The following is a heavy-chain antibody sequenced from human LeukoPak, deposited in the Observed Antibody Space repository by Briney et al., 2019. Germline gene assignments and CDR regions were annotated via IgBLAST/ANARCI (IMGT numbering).Heavy chain of an antibody. J-gene: IGHJ6*02. CDR1: GFTVSSNY. V-gene: IGHV3-66*01. CDR2: IYSGGST. D-gene: IGHD5-18*01. CDR3: ARAKYSQRDYYYYGMDV. Sequence: PGGSLRLSCAASGFTVSSNYMSSVRQAPGKGLEWVSVIYSGGSTYYADSVKGRFTISRDNSKNTLYLQMNSLRAEDTAVYYCARAKYSQRDYYYYGMDVWGQGTTVTVSS.